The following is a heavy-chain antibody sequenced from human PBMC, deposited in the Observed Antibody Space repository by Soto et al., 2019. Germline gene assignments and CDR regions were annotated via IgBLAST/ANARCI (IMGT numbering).Heavy chain of an antibody. CDR3: AKDFTDYKAHWFDP. CDR1: GFTFRSYA. J-gene: IGHJ5*02. V-gene: IGHV3-23*01. D-gene: IGHD4-4*01. Sequence: PGGSLRLSCAASGFTFRSYAMSWVREARGKGLEWVSAISGSGGSTYYADSVKGRFTISRDNSKNTLYLQMNSLRAEDTAVYYCAKDFTDYKAHWFDPWGQGTLVTVYS. CDR2: ISGSGGST.